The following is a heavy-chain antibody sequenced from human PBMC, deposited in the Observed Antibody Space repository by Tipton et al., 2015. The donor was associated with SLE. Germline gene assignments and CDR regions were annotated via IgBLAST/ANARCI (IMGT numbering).Heavy chain of an antibody. CDR2: ISYTGNT. J-gene: IGHJ2*01. V-gene: IGHV4-59*11. CDR3: AKDSAVNFWYFDL. CDR1: GASISTHY. Sequence: TLYLTCTVSGASISTHYWSWIRQPPGKGLEWIGYISYTGNTNFNPSLKSRVTMSVATSKNQFSLRLTTVTVADTARYYCAKDSAVNFWYFDLWGRGTLVTVSS. D-gene: IGHD3/OR15-3a*01.